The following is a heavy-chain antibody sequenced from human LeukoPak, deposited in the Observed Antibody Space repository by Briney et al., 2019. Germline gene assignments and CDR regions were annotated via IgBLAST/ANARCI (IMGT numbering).Heavy chain of an antibody. J-gene: IGHJ4*02. V-gene: IGHV3-30*14. Sequence: GGSLRLSCATSGFTFSSYTMHWVHQAPGKGLEWVALTSSDGNKYFADSVQGRFTISRDNSRNTLYLQLDNLRPDDTALYYCARERGIRALYFDNWGQGTLVTVSS. CDR3: ARERGIRALYFDN. CDR2: TSSDGNK. D-gene: IGHD3-16*01. CDR1: GFTFSSYT.